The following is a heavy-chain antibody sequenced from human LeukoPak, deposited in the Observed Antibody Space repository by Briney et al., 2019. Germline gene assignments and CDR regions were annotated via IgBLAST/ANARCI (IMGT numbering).Heavy chain of an antibody. V-gene: IGHV4-39*01. J-gene: IGHJ4*02. D-gene: IGHD3-16*02. CDR2: IYYSGST. CDR3: ARSLSYYFDY. CDR1: GGSISSSSYY. Sequence: PSETLSLTCTVSGGSISSSSYYWGWIRQPPGKGLEWIGSIYYSGSTYYNPSLKSRVTISVDTSKNQLSLKLSSVTAADTAVYYCARSLSYYFDYWGQGTLVTVSS.